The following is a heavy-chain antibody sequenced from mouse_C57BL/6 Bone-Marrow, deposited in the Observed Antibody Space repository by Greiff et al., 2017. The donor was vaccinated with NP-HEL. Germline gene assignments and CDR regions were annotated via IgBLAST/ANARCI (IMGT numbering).Heavy chain of an antibody. J-gene: IGHJ1*03. D-gene: IGHD1-1*01. CDR3: ARNIHYYGSSYWYFDV. Sequence: VQLQQSGAELARPGASVKLSCKASGYTFTSYGISWVKQRTGQGLEWIGEIYPRSGNTYYNEKFKGKATLTADKSSSTAYMELRSLTSEDSAVYFCARNIHYYGSSYWYFDVWGTGTTVTVSS. V-gene: IGHV1-81*01. CDR1: GYTFTSYG. CDR2: IYPRSGNT.